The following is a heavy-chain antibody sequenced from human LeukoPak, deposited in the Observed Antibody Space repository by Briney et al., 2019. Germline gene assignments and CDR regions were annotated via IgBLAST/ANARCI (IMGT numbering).Heavy chain of an antibody. CDR1: GYSFTSYW. D-gene: IGHD4-17*01. CDR3: ATTGNDGDYGYYYYGMDV. Sequence: GESLKIPCKGSGYSFTSYWIGWVRQMPGKGLEWMGIIYPGDSDTRYSPSFQGQVTISADKSISTAYLQWSSLKAPDTAMYYCATTGNDGDYGYYYYGMDVWGQGTTVTVSS. CDR2: IYPGDSDT. J-gene: IGHJ6*02. V-gene: IGHV5-51*01.